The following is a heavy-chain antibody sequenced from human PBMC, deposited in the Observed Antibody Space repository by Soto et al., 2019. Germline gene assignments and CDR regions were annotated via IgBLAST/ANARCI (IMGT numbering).Heavy chain of an antibody. J-gene: IGHJ6*02. CDR3: ARDLSPVNYDFWSGYYSSKDYYYYGMDV. CDR1: GGTFSSYA. V-gene: IGHV1-69*01. D-gene: IGHD3-3*01. CDR2: IIPIFGTA. Sequence: QVQLVQSGAEVKKPGSSVKVSCKASGGTFSSYAISWVRQAPGQGLEWMGGIIPIFGTANYAQKFQGRVTNPADESTTTAYMELSSLRSEDTAVYYCARDLSPVNYDFWSGYYSSKDYYYYGMDVWGQGTTVTVSS.